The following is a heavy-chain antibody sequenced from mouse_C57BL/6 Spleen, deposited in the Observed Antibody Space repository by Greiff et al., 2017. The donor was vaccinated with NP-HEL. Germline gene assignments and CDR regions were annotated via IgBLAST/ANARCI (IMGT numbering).Heavy chain of an antibody. CDR1: GYTFTSYW. Sequence: QVQLKQPGAELVKPGASVKLSCKASGYTFTSYWMQWVKQRPGQGLEWIGEIDPSDSYTNYNQKFKGKATLTVDTSSSTAYMQLSSLTSEDSAVYYCARWLRDYYAMDYWGQGTSVTVSS. J-gene: IGHJ4*01. V-gene: IGHV1-50*01. CDR2: IDPSDSYT. CDR3: ARWLRDYYAMDY. D-gene: IGHD2-2*01.